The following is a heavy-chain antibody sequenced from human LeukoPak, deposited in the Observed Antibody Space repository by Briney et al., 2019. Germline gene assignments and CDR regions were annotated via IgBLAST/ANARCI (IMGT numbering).Heavy chain of an antibody. V-gene: IGHV4-61*02. J-gene: IGHJ6*03. Sequence: SETLSLTCTVSGGSISSGSYYWSWIRQPAGKGLEWIGRIYTSGSTNYNPPLKSRVTISVDTSKNQFSLKLSSVTAADTAVYYCASSPRGTYYYYYYMDVWGKGTTVTVSS. D-gene: IGHD2-21*01. CDR3: ASSPRGTYYYYYYMDV. CDR1: GGSISSGSYY. CDR2: IYTSGST.